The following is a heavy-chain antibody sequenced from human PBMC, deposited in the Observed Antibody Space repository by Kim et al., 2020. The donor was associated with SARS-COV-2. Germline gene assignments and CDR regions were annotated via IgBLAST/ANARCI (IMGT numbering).Heavy chain of an antibody. J-gene: IGHJ6*02. CDR1: GGSFSGYY. V-gene: IGHV4-34*01. CDR3: ASRSSWYPFYYYGMDV. Sequence: SETLSLTCAVYGGSFSGYYWSWIRQPPGKGLEWIGEINHSGSTNYNPSLKSRVTISVDTSKNQFSLKLSSVTAADTAVYYCASRSSWYPFYYYGMDVWGQGTTVTVSS. CDR2: INHSGST. D-gene: IGHD6-13*01.